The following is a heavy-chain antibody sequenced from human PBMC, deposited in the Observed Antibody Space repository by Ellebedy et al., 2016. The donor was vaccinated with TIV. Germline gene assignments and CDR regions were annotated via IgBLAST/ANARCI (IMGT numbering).Heavy chain of an antibody. Sequence: MPSETLSLTCAVSGGSISSGGYSWSWIRQPPGKGLEWIGYIYQSGSTYYNPSPQSRVTISIDRSKNQFSLNLSSVTAADTAVYYCARAIRNTAMSHYYFDYWGQGTLVTVSS. D-gene: IGHD5-18*01. CDR3: ARAIRNTAMSHYYFDY. J-gene: IGHJ4*02. V-gene: IGHV4-30-2*01. CDR2: IYQSGST. CDR1: GGSISSGGYS.